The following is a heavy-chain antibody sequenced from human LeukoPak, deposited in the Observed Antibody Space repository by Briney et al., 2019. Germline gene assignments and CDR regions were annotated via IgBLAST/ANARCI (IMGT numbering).Heavy chain of an antibody. CDR1: GFTFSSYS. J-gene: IGHJ3*02. Sequence: PGGSLRLSCAASGFTFSSYSMNWVRQAPGQGLEYVSPISSSGSYIYYADSLKGRFTISRDNVRNSVYLQMNSLRAEDTAMYYCARGLMWADAFDIWGQGTMVTVSS. D-gene: IGHD1-26*01. V-gene: IGHV3-21*01. CDR2: ISSSGSYI. CDR3: ARGLMWADAFDI.